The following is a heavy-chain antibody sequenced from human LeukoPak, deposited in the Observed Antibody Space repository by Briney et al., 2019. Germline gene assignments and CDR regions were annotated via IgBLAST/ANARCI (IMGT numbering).Heavy chain of an antibody. CDR2: IYHSGGT. CDR3: ARNSCPSGSCYDNRGYFDY. J-gene: IGHJ4*02. D-gene: IGHD2-15*01. CDR1: GGSFSGYY. Sequence: SETLSLTCAVYGGSFSGYYWNWIRQPPGKGLEWIGEIYHSGGTNYNPSLKSRVTISVDTSKNQFSLKLSSVTAADTAVYYCARNSCPSGSCYDNRGYFDYWGQGTLVTVSS. V-gene: IGHV4-34*01.